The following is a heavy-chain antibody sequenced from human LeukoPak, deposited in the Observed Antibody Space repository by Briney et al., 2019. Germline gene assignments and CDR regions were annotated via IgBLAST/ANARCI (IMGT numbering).Heavy chain of an antibody. D-gene: IGHD6-6*01. V-gene: IGHV3-23*01. Sequence: PGGSLRLSCAASGFTFSSYAMSWVRQAPGKGLEWVSGITGSGGSTYYADSVEGRFTISRDNSKNTLFLQMKSLRAEDTALYYCAKVVRRGSSASVDYFDYWGQGTLVTVSS. CDR1: GFTFSSYA. CDR2: ITGSGGST. CDR3: AKVVRRGSSASVDYFDY. J-gene: IGHJ4*02.